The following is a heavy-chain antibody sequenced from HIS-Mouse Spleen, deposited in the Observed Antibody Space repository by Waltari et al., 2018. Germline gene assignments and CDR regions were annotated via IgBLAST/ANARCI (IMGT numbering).Heavy chain of an antibody. CDR1: GWSFSGYY. V-gene: IGHV4-34*01. CDR2: INHSGST. CDR3: ASVAAAGTESDY. Sequence: QVQLQQWGAGLLKPSETLSLTCAVYGWSFSGYYWNRIRQPPGKGLEWIGEINHSGSTNYNPSLKSRVTISVDTSKNQFSLKLSSVTAADTAVYYCASVAAAGTESDYWGQGTLVTVSS. D-gene: IGHD6-13*01. J-gene: IGHJ4*02.